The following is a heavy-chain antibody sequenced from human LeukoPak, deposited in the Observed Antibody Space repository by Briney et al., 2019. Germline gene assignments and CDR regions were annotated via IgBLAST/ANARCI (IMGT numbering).Heavy chain of an antibody. CDR1: GGSFSGYY. Sequence: SETLSLTCAVYGGSFSGYYWSWIRQPPGKGLEWIGEINHSGSTNYNPSLKSRVTISVDTSKNQFSLKLSSVTAADTAVYYCARDRYSGSYIPFDYWGQGTLVTVSS. CDR3: ARDRYSGSYIPFDY. D-gene: IGHD1-26*01. J-gene: IGHJ4*02. CDR2: INHSGST. V-gene: IGHV4-34*01.